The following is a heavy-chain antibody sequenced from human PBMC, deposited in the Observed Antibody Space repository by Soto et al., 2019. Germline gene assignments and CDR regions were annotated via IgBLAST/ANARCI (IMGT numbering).Heavy chain of an antibody. CDR3: ARDTGDGTFDC. D-gene: IGHD7-27*01. V-gene: IGHV1-3*01. J-gene: IGHJ4*02. CDR1: GYTFSSYA. CDR2: INAGYGNT. Sequence: QVHLVQSGAEVRKPGASVKVSCKASGYTFSSYAMHWVRQAPGQRFQWMGWINAGYGNTKSSQKFQDRVTISRDTSASTAYMELSSLRSEDTAVYYCARDTGDGTFDCWGQGTLVTVTS.